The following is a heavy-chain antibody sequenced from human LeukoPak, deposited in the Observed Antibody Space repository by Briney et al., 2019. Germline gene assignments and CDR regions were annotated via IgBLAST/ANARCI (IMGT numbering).Heavy chain of an antibody. Sequence: GGSLRLSCAASGFTFSSYAMHWVRQAPGKGLEWVAVISYDGSNKYYADSVEGRFTISRDNSKNTLYLQMNSLRAEDTAVYYCARGGSGYYYGTDYWGQGTLVTVSS. V-gene: IGHV3-30-3*01. CDR1: GFTFSSYA. J-gene: IGHJ4*02. CDR2: ISYDGSNK. D-gene: IGHD3-22*01. CDR3: ARGGSGYYYGTDY.